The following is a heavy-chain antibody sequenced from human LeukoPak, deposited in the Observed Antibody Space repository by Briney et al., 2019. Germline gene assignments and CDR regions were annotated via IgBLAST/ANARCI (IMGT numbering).Heavy chain of an antibody. CDR3: ARIFCSGASCYSHDY. CDR1: GGSISSSSYY. J-gene: IGHJ4*02. Sequence: SETLPLACTVSGGSISSSSYYWGWVRQPPGKGLEWIGSIYYSGSTYYNPYLKSRVTISLDTSKDQFSLRLTSGTAADTAVYYCARIFCSGASCYSHDYWGQGTLVTVSS. CDR2: IYYSGST. V-gene: IGHV4-39*07. D-gene: IGHD2-15*01.